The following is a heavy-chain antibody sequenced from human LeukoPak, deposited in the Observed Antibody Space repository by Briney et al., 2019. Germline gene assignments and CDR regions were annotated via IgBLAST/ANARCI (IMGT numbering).Heavy chain of an antibody. J-gene: IGHJ4*02. D-gene: IGHD1-26*01. CDR3: ARHLGLLSFDY. Sequence: PSETLSLTCTVSGASISSRSYYWGWIRQPPGKGLEWIGTIYYSGSTYYNPSLKSRVTISVDTSKNQFSLKLSSVTAADTAVYYCARHLGLLSFDYWGQGTLVTVSS. V-gene: IGHV4-39*01. CDR1: GASISSRSYY. CDR2: IYYSGST.